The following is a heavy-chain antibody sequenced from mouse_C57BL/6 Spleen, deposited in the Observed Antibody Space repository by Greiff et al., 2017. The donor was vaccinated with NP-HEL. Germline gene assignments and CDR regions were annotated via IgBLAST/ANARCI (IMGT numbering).Heavy chain of an antibody. Sequence: EVQVVESGGGLVQPGGSLKLSCAASGFTFSSYAMSWVRQTPEKRLEWVATISDGGSYTYYPDTVKGRFTISRDNAKNNLYLQMSHLKSEDTAMYYCARDTLNWYAMDYWGQGTSVTVSS. CDR3: ARDTLNWYAMDY. CDR1: GFTFSSYA. D-gene: IGHD4-1*02. V-gene: IGHV5-4*01. J-gene: IGHJ4*01. CDR2: ISDGGSYT.